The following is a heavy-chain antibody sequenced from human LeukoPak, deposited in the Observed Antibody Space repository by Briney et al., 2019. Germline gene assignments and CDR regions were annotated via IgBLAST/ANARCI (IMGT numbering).Heavy chain of an antibody. J-gene: IGHJ4*02. CDR3: AKGRVPPSSTIFRGVIGYFDY. D-gene: IGHD3-10*01. CDR2: ITDSGST. CDR1: GGSFSGYI. Sequence: SETLSLTCAVSGGSFSGYIWTWLRQPPGKGLEWVGEITDSGSTNYNPSVKSRVTISLDTSKNQYSLKLNYVTAAETAVYYWAKGRVPPSSTIFRGVIGYFDYWGQGTLVTVSS. V-gene: IGHV4-34*01.